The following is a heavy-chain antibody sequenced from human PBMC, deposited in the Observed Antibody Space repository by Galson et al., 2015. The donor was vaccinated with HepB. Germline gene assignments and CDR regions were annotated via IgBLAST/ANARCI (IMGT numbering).Heavy chain of an antibody. CDR1: GYTFTSYA. CDR3: ARSRPYCSSTSCYRYYPSQGEYGMDV. J-gene: IGHJ6*02. CDR2: INAGNGNT. D-gene: IGHD2-2*02. V-gene: IGHV1-3*01. Sequence: SVKVSCKASGYTFTSYAMHWVRQAPGQRLEWMGWINAGNGNTKYSQKFQGRVTITRDTSASTAYMELSSLRSEDTAVYYCARSRPYCSSTSCYRYYPSQGEYGMDVWGQGTTVTVSS.